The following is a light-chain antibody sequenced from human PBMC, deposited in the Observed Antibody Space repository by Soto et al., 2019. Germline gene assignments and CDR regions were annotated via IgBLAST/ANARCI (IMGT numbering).Light chain of an antibody. CDR3: QKYNVYSGLS. Sequence: DIEMTQSPSTLSASVGDRVTITCRASQSISNRLAWYQQKPGKAPKFLIFDASNLKSGVPSRFSGSGSGTEFTLTISSLQSDDFATYYCQKYNVYSGLSFGGGTKVDIK. CDR1: QSISNR. CDR2: DAS. J-gene: IGKJ4*01. V-gene: IGKV1-5*01.